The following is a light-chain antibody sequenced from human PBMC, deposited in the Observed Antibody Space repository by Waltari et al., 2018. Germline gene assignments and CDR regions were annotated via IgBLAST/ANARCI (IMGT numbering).Light chain of an antibody. CDR2: GVS. V-gene: IGKV3-15*01. J-gene: IGKJ2*01. CDR1: QSVTDK. CDR3: QQYHKWPPFT. Sequence: ETVMTQSPATLAVSPGESVTLSCKASQSVTDKIAWYQQKPGQAPSLLMYGVSTRASSIPARFSGSGSGTEFTLTISSLQSEDFAIYYCQQYHKWPPFTFGQGTKVE.